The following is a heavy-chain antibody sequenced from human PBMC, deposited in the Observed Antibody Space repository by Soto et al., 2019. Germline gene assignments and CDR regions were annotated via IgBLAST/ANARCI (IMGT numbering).Heavy chain of an antibody. CDR1: GGSISSSGFY. D-gene: IGHD2-15*01. CDR3: ARRYSGGYAWRE. Sequence: QLQLQESGPGLVKPLETLSLTCSVSGGSISSSGFYWGWIRQTPGRGLEWIGTISHTEITYYNPSLKRRLSISLDTSGNYFSLRLSSVTAADAAVYFCARRYSGGYAWREWGQGTLVTVSS. J-gene: IGHJ4*02. CDR2: ISHTEIT. V-gene: IGHV4-39*02.